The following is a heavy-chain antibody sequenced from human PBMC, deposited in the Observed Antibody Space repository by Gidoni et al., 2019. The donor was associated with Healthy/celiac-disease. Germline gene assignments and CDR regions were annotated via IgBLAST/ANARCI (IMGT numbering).Heavy chain of an antibody. CDR1: GGSISSGSYY. CDR3: ARERRGVQIAVAGPYFDY. Sequence: QVQLQESGPGLVKPSQTLSLTCTVSGGSISSGSYYWSWIRPPAGQGLEWIGRIYTSGSTNYNPSLKSRVTISVDTSKNQFSLKLSSVTAADTAVYYCARERRGVQIAVAGPYFDYWGQGTLVTVSS. J-gene: IGHJ4*02. V-gene: IGHV4-61*02. CDR2: IYTSGST. D-gene: IGHD6-19*01.